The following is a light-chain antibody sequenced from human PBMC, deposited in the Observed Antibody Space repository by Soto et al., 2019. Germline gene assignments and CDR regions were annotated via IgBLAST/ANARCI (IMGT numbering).Light chain of an antibody. J-gene: IGKJ5*01. CDR1: QSITSSF. CDR3: QEYAHSPIT. V-gene: IGKV3-20*01. Sequence: LKQSLGKVSLTQQKRASLSCGVCQSITSSFIAWYQQKPGQAPRLLIYCASSRSTGIPDRFSGTGSETDFTLTIYTLEPEDFAVYYCQEYAHSPITFAQGTRLEI. CDR2: CAS.